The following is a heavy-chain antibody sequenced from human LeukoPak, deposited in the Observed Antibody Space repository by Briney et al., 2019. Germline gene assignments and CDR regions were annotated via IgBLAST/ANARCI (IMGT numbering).Heavy chain of an antibody. J-gene: IGHJ3*02. V-gene: IGHV4-4*02. CDR3: ARDGESEELVSDAFDI. Sequence: PSETLSLTWAVSGGSISSSNWWSWVRQPPGKGLEWIGEIYHSGSTNYNPSLKSRVTISVDKSKNQFSLKLSSVTAADTAVYYCARDGESEELVSDAFDIWGQGTMVTVSS. D-gene: IGHD3-10*01. CDR1: GGSISSSNW. CDR2: IYHSGST.